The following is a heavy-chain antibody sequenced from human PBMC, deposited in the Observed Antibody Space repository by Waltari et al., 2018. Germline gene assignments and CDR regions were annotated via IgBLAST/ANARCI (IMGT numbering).Heavy chain of an antibody. CDR3: ARPDSSGYSHYFDY. J-gene: IGHJ4*02. Sequence: QVQLQESGPGLVKPSETLSLTCAVSGYSISSGYYWGWIRQPTCKGLEWIGSIYHSGSTYYNPSLKSRVTISVDTSKNQFSLKLSSVTAADTAVYYCARPDSSGYSHYFDYWGQGTLVTVSS. CDR1: GYSISSGYY. D-gene: IGHD3-22*01. V-gene: IGHV4-38-2*01. CDR2: IYHSGST.